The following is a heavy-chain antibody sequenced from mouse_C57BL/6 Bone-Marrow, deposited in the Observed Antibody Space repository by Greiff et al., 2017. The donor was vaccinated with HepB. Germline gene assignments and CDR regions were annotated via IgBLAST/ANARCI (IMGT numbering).Heavy chain of an antibody. CDR3: ARYKGLLRRGYFDV. CDR2: IRNKANGYTT. CDR1: GFTFTDYY. Sequence: EVQGVESGGGLVQPGGSLSLSCAASGFTFTDYYMSWVRQPPGKALEWLGFIRNKANGYTTEYSASVKGRFTISRDNSQSILYLQMNALRAEDSATYYCARYKGLLRRGYFDVWGTGTTVTVSS. J-gene: IGHJ1*03. D-gene: IGHD1-2*01. V-gene: IGHV7-3*01.